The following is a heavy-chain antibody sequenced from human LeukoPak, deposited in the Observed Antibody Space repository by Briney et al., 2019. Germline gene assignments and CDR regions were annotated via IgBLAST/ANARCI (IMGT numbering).Heavy chain of an antibody. Sequence: PSETLSLTCTVSGGSISSSSYYWGWIRQPPGKGLEWVGSIYYSGSTYSNPSLKSRASISVNHSKNQFCLKLSAVSAPDTVVYCRARLGIYLPFDYWGQGTLVTVSS. V-gene: IGHV4-39*01. J-gene: IGHJ4*02. CDR3: ARLGIYLPFDY. CDR2: IYYSGST. D-gene: IGHD7-27*01. CDR1: GGSISSSSYY.